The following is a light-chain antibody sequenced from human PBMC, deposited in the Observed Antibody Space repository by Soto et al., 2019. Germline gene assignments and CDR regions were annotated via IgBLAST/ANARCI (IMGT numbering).Light chain of an antibody. J-gene: IGKJ4*01. CDR1: QSISNN. CDR2: AGS. V-gene: IGKV1-39*01. CDR3: QQSFNTPPT. Sequence: DIQLTQSPSSLSASLGERVTITCRASQSISNNFSWYQQKPGTAPHLLIYAGSSLQSGVPSRFSGSGSGTDFTLTISNLQPEDFVSYFCQQSFNTPPTFGGGTKVDIK.